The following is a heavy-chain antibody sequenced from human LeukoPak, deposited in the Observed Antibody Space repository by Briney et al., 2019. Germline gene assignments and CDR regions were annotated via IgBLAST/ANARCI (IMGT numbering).Heavy chain of an antibody. Sequence: KPSETLSLTCTVSGGSIGSYLWSWIRQPPGKGLEWIGYNSGSTKYNPSLKSRVTISVDTSKNQLSLKLSSVTAADTAVYYCARGRGYGGNYLRAFDIWGQGTMVSVSS. J-gene: IGHJ3*02. V-gene: IGHV4-59*08. CDR3: ARGRGYGGNYLRAFDI. CDR1: GGSIGSYL. D-gene: IGHD1-26*01. CDR2: NSGST.